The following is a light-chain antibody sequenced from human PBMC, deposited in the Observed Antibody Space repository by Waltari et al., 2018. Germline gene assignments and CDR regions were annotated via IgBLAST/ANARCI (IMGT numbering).Light chain of an antibody. J-gene: IGKJ4*01. CDR1: QNIYNK. Sequence: IQLTQSPSALSASVADRVTISCRASQNIYNKLDWYQQKPGKAPKLLIYAVSTLQSGVPSRFSGSGSGTHFTLTISSLQAQDSATYFCQQYYDYPLTFGQGTKVEI. CDR2: AVS. CDR3: QQYYDYPLT. V-gene: IGKV1-6*02.